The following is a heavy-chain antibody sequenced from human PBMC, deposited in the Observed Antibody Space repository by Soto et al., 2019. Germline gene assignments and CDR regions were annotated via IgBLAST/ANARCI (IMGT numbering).Heavy chain of an antibody. CDR1: GGSISSGGYS. V-gene: IGHV4-31*03. CDR2: IYYSGNT. CDR3: ARGWVQPHGFDS. J-gene: IGHJ4*02. Sequence: QVQLQEPGPGLVKASQTLSLTRTVSGGSISSGGYSWSWICLRPAPGMEWIGYIYYSGNTYYNPTPTSRLTISVDTSESQFSLKLSSVTAADAAVYYCARGWVQPHGFDSWGQGTLVTVSS. D-gene: IGHD1-1*01.